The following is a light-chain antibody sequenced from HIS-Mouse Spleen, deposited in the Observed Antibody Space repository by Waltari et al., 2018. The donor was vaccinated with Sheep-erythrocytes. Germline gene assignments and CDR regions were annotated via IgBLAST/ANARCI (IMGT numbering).Light chain of an antibody. J-gene: IGLJ1*01. CDR2: DVS. Sequence: QSALTQPRSVSGSPGQSVTISCTGTSSDVGGYNYVSWYQQHPGKAPRLMIYDVSKRPSGVPDRFAGAKSGNPASLTISGLQAEDEADYYCCSYAGSYNHVFATGTKVTV. CDR1: SSDVGGYNY. V-gene: IGLV2-11*01. CDR3: CSYAGSYNHV.